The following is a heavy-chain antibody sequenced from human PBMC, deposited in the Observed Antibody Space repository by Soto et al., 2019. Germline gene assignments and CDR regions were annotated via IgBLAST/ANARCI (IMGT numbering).Heavy chain of an antibody. CDR2: ISGSGGST. CDR1: GFTFSSYA. Sequence: QAGGSLRLSCAASGFTFSSYAMSWVRQAPGKGLEWVSAISGSGGSTYYADSVKGRFTISRDNSKNTLYLQMNSLRAEDTAVYYCAKDYGDSSGWSPYYFDYWGQGTLVTVSS. J-gene: IGHJ4*02. V-gene: IGHV3-23*01. CDR3: AKDYGDSSGWSPYYFDY. D-gene: IGHD6-19*01.